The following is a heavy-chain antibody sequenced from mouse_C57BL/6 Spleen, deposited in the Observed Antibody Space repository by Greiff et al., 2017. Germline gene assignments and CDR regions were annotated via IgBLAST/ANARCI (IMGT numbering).Heavy chain of an antibody. CDR3: ARYGASTGAMDY. Sequence: EVQVVESGGGLVQPGGSLSLSCAASGFTFTDYYMSWVRQPPGKALEWLGFIRNKANGYTTEYSASVKGRFTISRDNSQSILYLQMNALRAEDSATYYCARYGASTGAMDYWGQGTSVTVSS. J-gene: IGHJ4*01. V-gene: IGHV7-3*01. CDR1: GFTFTDYY. CDR2: IRNKANGYTT. D-gene: IGHD3-1*01.